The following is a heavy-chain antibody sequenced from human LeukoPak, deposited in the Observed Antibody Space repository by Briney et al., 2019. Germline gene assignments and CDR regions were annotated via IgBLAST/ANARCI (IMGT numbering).Heavy chain of an antibody. V-gene: IGHV4-59*01. CDR1: GGSISSYY. D-gene: IGHD3-22*01. CDR3: ARDFHWGYYDSSGYYYRAFDI. J-gene: IGHJ3*02. Sequence: SETLSLTCTVSGGSISSYYWSWIRQPPGKGLEWIGYIYYSGSTNYNPSLKSRVTISVDTSKNQFSLKLSSVTAADTAVYYCARDFHWGYYDSSGYYYRAFDIWGQGTMVTVSS. CDR2: IYYSGST.